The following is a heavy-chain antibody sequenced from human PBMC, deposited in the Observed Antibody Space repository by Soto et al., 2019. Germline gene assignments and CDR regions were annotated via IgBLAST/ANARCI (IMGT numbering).Heavy chain of an antibody. CDR1: GFSLSTSGVG. CDR3: AHRRFLRHGGYMDV. CDR2: IYWDDDK. J-gene: IGHJ6*03. Sequence: SGPTRVNPTQTLTLTCTFSGFSLSTSGVGVGWIRQPPGKALEWLALIYWDDDKLYSPSLKIRLTLTKDTSRTQVVRTLRNIDHVDPATYYCAHRRFLRHGGYMDVWGTGTTVTVS. D-gene: IGHD3-10*01. V-gene: IGHV2-5*02.